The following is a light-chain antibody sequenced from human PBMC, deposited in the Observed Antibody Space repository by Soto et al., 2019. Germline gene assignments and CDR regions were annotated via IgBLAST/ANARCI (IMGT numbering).Light chain of an antibody. CDR2: DAS. CDR3: QHYGSSPFT. CDR1: QTVRNNY. Sequence: EIVLTQSPGTLSLSPGERATLSCRASQTVRNNYLAWYQQKPGQAPRLLIYDASSRATGIPDRFSGGGSGTDFTLTISRLEPEDFAVYYCQHYGSSPFTFGPGTKVDIK. V-gene: IGKV3-20*01. J-gene: IGKJ3*01.